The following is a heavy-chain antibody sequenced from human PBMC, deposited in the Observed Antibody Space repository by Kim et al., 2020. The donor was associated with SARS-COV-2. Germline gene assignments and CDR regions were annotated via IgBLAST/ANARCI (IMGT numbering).Heavy chain of an antibody. CDR1: GFTFSSYA. J-gene: IGHJ4*02. V-gene: IGHV3-23*01. Sequence: GGSLRLSCAASGFTFSSYAMSWVRQAPGKGLEWVSAISGSGGSTYYADSVKGRFTISRDNSKNTLYLQMNSLRAEDTAVYYCAKDPYMPTANRNNFDYWGQGTLVTVSS. D-gene: IGHD1-1*01. CDR2: ISGSGGST. CDR3: AKDPYMPTANRNNFDY.